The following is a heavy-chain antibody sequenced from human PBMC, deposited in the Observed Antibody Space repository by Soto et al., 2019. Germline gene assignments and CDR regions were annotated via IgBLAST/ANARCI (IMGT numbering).Heavy chain of an antibody. CDR2: IFSDGTT. Sequence: PGGSLRLSCAASGFSVRSSQMSWVRQAPGKGLEWVSVIFSDGTTHYGVSVKGRFTISRDSARNTLYLQMNSLTAEDTAVYYCAKNPVGGGYDPNWFDPWGQGTQVTVSS. CDR3: AKNPVGGGYDPNWFDP. J-gene: IGHJ5*02. V-gene: IGHV3-53*01. CDR1: GFSVRSSQ. D-gene: IGHD5-12*01.